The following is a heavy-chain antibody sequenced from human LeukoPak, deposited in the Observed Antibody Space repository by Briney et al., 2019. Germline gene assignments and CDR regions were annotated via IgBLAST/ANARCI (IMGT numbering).Heavy chain of an antibody. CDR2: INHSGST. J-gene: IGHJ4*02. CDR1: GGSFSDYY. D-gene: IGHD3-10*02. CDR3: ARQLFGELLLAHYFDY. Sequence: PSETLSLTCAVYGGSFSDYYWSWIRQPPGKGLEWIGEINHSGSTNYNPSLKSRVTISVDTSKNHFSLRLSSVTAADTSVYYCARQLFGELLLAHYFDYWGQGTLVTVSS. V-gene: IGHV4-34*01.